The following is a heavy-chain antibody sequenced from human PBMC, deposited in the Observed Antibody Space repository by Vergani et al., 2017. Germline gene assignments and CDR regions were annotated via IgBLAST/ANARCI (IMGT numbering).Heavy chain of an antibody. CDR1: GFTFSTYA. CDR3: AGPQGTSAYYYGGFDY. Sequence: EVQLLESGGGLVQPGGSLRLSCAASGFTFSTYAMTLVRQAPGKGLGWVSTISSDGGSTYYADSVKGRFTISRDNSKNTLSLQMNSLTAEDTAIYYCAGPQGTSAYYYGGFDYWGQGILVTVST. D-gene: IGHD3-22*01. CDR2: ISSDGGST. J-gene: IGHJ4*02. V-gene: IGHV3-23*01.